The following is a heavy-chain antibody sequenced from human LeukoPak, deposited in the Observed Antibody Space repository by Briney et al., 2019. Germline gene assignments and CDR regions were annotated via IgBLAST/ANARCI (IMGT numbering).Heavy chain of an antibody. CDR1: GFTFSSYG. J-gene: IGHJ6*02. CDR2: ISYDGSNK. Sequence: GGSLRLSCAASGFTFSSYGMHWVRQAPGKGLEWVAVISYDGSNKYYADSVKGRFTLSRDNAKNTLYLQMNSLRAEDTAVYYCARDGGEQQLVLAYYYYYGMDVWGQGTTVTVSS. CDR3: ARDGGEQQLVLAYYYYYGMDV. D-gene: IGHD6-13*01. V-gene: IGHV3-30*03.